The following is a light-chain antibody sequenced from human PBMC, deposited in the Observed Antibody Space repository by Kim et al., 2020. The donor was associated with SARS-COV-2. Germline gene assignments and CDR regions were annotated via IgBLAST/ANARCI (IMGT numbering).Light chain of an antibody. Sequence: PGDRANRSCRASQSINTNLAWFQQKPGQAPRLLIYGASTRTTGIPPRFSGSGSGTEFTLTITISSLPSEDFALYFCQQYQDWPRTFGQGTKVDIK. CDR2: GAS. CDR3: QQYQDWPRT. J-gene: IGKJ1*01. CDR1: QSINTN. V-gene: IGKV3-15*01.